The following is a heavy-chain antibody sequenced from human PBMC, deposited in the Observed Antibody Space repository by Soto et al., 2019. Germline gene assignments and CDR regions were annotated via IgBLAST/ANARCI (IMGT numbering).Heavy chain of an antibody. D-gene: IGHD2-8*01. V-gene: IGHV3-21*06. CDR1: GFTFRDYS. CDR3: ARSGVAALDS. J-gene: IGHJ5*01. CDR2: ITSKSTYI. Sequence: EVQLVESGGGLAKPGGSLRLSCAASGFTFRDYSLNWVRQAPGKGLEWVSSITSKSTYIYYADSVKGRFTISRDNAKSSLYLQMDSRRADDTAVYFCARSGVAALDSWGQGTLVTVSS.